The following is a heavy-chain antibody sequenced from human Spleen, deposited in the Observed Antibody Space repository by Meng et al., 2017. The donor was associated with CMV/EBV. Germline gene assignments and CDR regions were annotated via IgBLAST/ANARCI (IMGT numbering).Heavy chain of an antibody. D-gene: IGHD2-2*01. J-gene: IGHJ5*02. Sequence: SGDYYWRWLRQSPGRGLEWIGYIYYSGSTYSYNPSLKSRLHMSVDMSKNQFSLKLSSVSAADTAMYYCARGPAALLVPAAPNWFDPWGQGALVTVSS. V-gene: IGHV4-30-4*08. CDR2: IYYSGST. CDR3: ARGPAALLVPAAPNWFDP. CDR1: SGDYY.